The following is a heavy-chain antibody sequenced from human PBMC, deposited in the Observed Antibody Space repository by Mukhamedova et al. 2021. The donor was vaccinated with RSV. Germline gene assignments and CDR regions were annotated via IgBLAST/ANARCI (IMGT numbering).Heavy chain of an antibody. CDR2: ISAYNGNT. V-gene: IGHV1-18*01. J-gene: IGHJ4*02. Sequence: GLEWMGWISAYNGNTNYAQKLQGRVTMTTDTSTSTAYMELRSLRSDDTAVYYCARADDSSGWDRNLDYWGQGTL. CDR3: ARADDSSGWDRNLDY. D-gene: IGHD6-19*01.